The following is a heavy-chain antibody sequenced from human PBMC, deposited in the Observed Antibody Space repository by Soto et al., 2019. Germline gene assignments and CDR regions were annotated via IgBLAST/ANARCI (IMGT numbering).Heavy chain of an antibody. CDR2: IYYSGST. CDR1: GGSISSSSYY. V-gene: IGHV4-61*01. D-gene: IGHD5-12*01. Sequence: SETXSLTCTVSGGSISSSSYYWGWIRQPPGKGLEWIGYIYYSGSTNYNPSLKSRVTISVDTSKNQFSLKLSSVTAADTAVYYCARDSGYSGYVYDYWGQGTLVTVSS. CDR3: ARDSGYSGYVYDY. J-gene: IGHJ4*02.